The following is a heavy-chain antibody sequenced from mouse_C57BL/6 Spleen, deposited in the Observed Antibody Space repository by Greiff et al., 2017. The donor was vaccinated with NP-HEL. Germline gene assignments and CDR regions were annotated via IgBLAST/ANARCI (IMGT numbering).Heavy chain of an antibody. CDR1: GFNIKDYY. V-gene: IGHV14-2*01. Sequence: VQLQQSGAELVKPGASVKLSCTASGFNIKDYYMHWVKQRTEQGLEWIGRIDPEDGETKYAPKFQGKATITADTSSNTAYLQLSSLTSEDAAVYYCSDYDGSSRYFDYWGQGTTLTVSS. J-gene: IGHJ2*01. CDR2: IDPEDGET. CDR3: SDYDGSSRYFDY. D-gene: IGHD1-1*01.